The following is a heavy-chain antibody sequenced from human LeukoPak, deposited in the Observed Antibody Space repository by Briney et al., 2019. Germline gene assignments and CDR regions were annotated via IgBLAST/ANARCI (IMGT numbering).Heavy chain of an antibody. J-gene: IGHJ3*02. Sequence: KPSETLSLTCTVSGYSISRGYYWGWIRQPPGKGLEWIGSIYHSGSTYYSPSLKSRVTISVDTSKNQFSLKLRCVTAADTAVYYCARVVILTGYYYDAFDIWGQGTMVTVSS. CDR1: GYSISRGYY. V-gene: IGHV4-38-2*02. CDR2: IYHSGST. CDR3: ARVVILTGYYYDAFDI. D-gene: IGHD3-9*01.